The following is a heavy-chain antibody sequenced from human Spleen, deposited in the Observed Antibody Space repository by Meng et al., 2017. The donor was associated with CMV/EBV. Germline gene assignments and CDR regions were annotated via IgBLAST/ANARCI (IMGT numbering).Heavy chain of an antibody. J-gene: IGHJ4*02. CDR3: ARAFSSSWYFDY. Sequence: SETLSLTCAVYGGSFNTYYWNWIRQAPGKGLEWIGEINHSGSTNYNPSLKSRVTMSVDTSKNQFSLTVTSVTAADTAVYYCARAFSSSWYFDYWGQGTLVTVSS. CDR2: INHSGST. CDR1: GGSFNTYY. V-gene: IGHV4-34*01. D-gene: IGHD6-13*01.